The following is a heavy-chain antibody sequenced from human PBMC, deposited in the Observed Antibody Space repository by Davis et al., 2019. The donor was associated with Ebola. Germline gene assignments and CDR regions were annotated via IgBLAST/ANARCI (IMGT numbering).Heavy chain of an antibody. Sequence: AASVKVSCKASGYTFTSYGISWVRQAPGQGLEWMGWINPNSGGTNYAQKFQGWVTMTRDTSISTAYMELSSLRSDDTAVYYCARDPLVGAVGYWGQGTLVTVST. D-gene: IGHD1-26*01. CDR2: INPNSGGT. J-gene: IGHJ4*02. CDR1: GYTFTSYG. CDR3: ARDPLVGAVGY. V-gene: IGHV1-2*04.